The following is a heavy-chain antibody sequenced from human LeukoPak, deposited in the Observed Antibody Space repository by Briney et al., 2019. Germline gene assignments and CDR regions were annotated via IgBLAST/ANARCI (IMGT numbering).Heavy chain of an antibody. D-gene: IGHD2-15*01. V-gene: IGHV4-31*03. CDR3: ARDQNYCSGGSCYPRYWYFDL. CDR1: GGSISSGGYY. CDR2: IYYSGST. Sequence: SQTLSLTCTVSGGSISSGGYYWSWIRQHPGKGLEWIGYIYYSGSTYYNPSLKSRVTISVDTSKNQFSLKLSSVTAADTAVYYCARDQNYCSGGSCYPRYWYFDLWGRGTLVIVSS. J-gene: IGHJ2*01.